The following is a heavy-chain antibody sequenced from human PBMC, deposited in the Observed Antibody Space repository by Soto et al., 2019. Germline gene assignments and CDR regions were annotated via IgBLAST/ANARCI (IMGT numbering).Heavy chain of an antibody. J-gene: IGHJ5*02. D-gene: IGHD5-18*01. Sequence: PGESLKISCKGSGYSFTSYWLSCVRQMPGKGLEWVVRIDPSDSYTNYSPSFQGHVTISADKSISTAYLQWSSLKASDTAMYYCARHRRGLIQLWLLDWFDPWGQGTLVTVSS. CDR3: ARHRRGLIQLWLLDWFDP. CDR1: GYSFTSYW. CDR2: IDPSDSYT. V-gene: IGHV5-10-1*01.